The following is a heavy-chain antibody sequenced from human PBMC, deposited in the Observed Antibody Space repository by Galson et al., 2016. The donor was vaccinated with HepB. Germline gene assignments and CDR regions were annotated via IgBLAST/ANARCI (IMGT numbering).Heavy chain of an antibody. Sequence: HSGAAVKKPGESLPISCQASGYSFPNFWIGWVRQMPGKGLEWMGSIYPGASVPRYRTYFQGQVTISADKSVPTAYLQCSSLEDSDTGMSYCALAYCSSSFYDDWGQGALVTVSS. J-gene: IGHJ4*02. V-gene: IGHV5-51*01. CDR1: GYSFPNFW. CDR2: IYPGASVP. D-gene: IGHD2-15*01. CDR3: ALAYCSSSFYDD.